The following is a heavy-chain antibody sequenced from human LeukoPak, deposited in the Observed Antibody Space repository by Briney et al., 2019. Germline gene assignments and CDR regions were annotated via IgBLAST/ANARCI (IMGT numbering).Heavy chain of an antibody. V-gene: IGHV3-53*01. CDR2: IYIGGST. D-gene: IGHD6-19*01. CDR3: ARRGGDGSGWYFDS. J-gene: IGHJ4*02. Sequence: GGSLRLSCAASGFTVRSNYMSWVRQGPGKGLEWVSLIYIGGSTYYTDSAKGRFTVSRDNSKNTLFLQNNSLRAEDTAVYYCARRGGDGSGWYFDSWGQGTLVTVSS. CDR1: GFTVRSNY.